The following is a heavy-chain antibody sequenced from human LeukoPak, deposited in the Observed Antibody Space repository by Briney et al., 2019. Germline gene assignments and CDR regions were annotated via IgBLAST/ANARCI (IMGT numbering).Heavy chain of an antibody. D-gene: IGHD1-26*01. CDR3: ARLNSGSYYHPFDY. J-gene: IGHJ4*02. CDR2: ISSSGSTI. CDR1: GFTFSSYE. Sequence: GGSLRLSCAASGFTFSSYEMNWVRQAPGKGLEWVSYISSSGSTIYYADSVKGRFTISRDNAKISLYLQMNSLRAEDTAVYYRARLNSGSYYHPFDYWGQGTLVTVSS. V-gene: IGHV3-48*03.